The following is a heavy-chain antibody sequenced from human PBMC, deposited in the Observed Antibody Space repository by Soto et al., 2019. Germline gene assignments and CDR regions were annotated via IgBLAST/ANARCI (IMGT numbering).Heavy chain of an antibody. CDR1: GGSFSGYY. Sequence: QVQLQQWGAGLLKPSETLSLTCAVYGGSFSGYYWSWIRQPPGKGLEWIGEINHSGSTNYNPSLKSRATISEDTSKNQLCLKLSSETTAETAVYYFARVGVPARPYYFDYWGQGTLVTGSS. CDR2: INHSGST. V-gene: IGHV4-34*01. J-gene: IGHJ4*02. CDR3: ARVGVPARPYYFDY. D-gene: IGHD2-2*01.